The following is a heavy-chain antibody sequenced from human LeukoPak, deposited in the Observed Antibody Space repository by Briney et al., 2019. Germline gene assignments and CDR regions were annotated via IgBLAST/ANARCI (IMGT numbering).Heavy chain of an antibody. J-gene: IGHJ4*02. CDR1: GSSISSSSYY. CDR3: ASPVAGTVLGGLYFGY. CDR2: IYYSGST. V-gene: IGHV4-39*01. Sequence: SETLSLTCTVSGSSISSSSYYWGWIRQPPGKGLEWIGRIYYSGSTYYNPSLKSRVTISVDTSKNQFSLKLSSVTAADTAVYYCASPVAGTVLGGLYFGYWGQGTLVTVSS. D-gene: IGHD6-19*01.